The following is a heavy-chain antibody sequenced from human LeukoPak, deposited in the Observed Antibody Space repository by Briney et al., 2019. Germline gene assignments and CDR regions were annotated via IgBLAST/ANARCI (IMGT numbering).Heavy chain of an antibody. CDR2: INSDGIST. CDR1: GFTFSGYW. V-gene: IGHV3-74*01. D-gene: IGHD2-2*01. CDR3: ARVGDCSSTSCHKFAADAFAI. J-gene: IGHJ3*02. Sequence: GGSLRLSCAASGFTFSGYWIHWVRQAPGRGLVWVSRINSDGISTSYADSVKGRFTISRDNAQTSLYLQMTSLSAEDTAVYYCARVGDCSSTSCHKFAADAFAIWGQGTMVTASS.